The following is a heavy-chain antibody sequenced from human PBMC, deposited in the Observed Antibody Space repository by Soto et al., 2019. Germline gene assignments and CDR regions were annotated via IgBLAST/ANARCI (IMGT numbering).Heavy chain of an antibody. Sequence: SETLSVTCAGSGDSFTSCNYFWTGIRQPPGGGLEWIGYISNSGISKYNPSLKSRVAMSEDTSKNQFSLNLHSVTAADTAVYFCARVAGNSHYAYHFDTWGQGALVTVSS. CDR1: GDSFTSCNYF. V-gene: IGHV4-61*01. D-gene: IGHD3-16*01. CDR3: ARVAGNSHYAYHFDT. CDR2: ISNSGIS. J-gene: IGHJ4*02.